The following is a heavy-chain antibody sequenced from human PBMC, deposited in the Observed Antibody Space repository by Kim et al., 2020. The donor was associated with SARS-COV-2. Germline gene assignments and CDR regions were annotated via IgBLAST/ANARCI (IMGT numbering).Heavy chain of an antibody. J-gene: IGHJ4*02. CDR3: ARGRGIAAAGTIEDY. D-gene: IGHD6-13*01. V-gene: IGHV4-34*01. Sequence: SETLSLTCAVYGGSFSGYYWSWIRQPPGKGLEWIGEINHSGSTNYNPSLKSRVTISVDTSKNQFSLKLSSVTAADTAVYYCARGRGIAAAGTIEDYWGQGTLVTVSS. CDR1: GGSFSGYY. CDR2: INHSGST.